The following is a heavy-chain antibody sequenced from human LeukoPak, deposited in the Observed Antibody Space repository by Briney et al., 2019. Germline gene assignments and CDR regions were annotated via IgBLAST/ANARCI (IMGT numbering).Heavy chain of an antibody. Sequence: SETLSLTCTVSGGSISSYYWSWIRQPPGKGMEWIGYIHYRGSTNYNPSLKSRVTISVDTSKNQFSLKLSSLTAADTAVYYCARSVLGYSYGLHIDYWGQGTLVTVSS. D-gene: IGHD5-18*01. J-gene: IGHJ4*02. CDR2: IHYRGST. CDR3: ARSVLGYSYGLHIDY. CDR1: GGSISSYY. V-gene: IGHV4-59*01.